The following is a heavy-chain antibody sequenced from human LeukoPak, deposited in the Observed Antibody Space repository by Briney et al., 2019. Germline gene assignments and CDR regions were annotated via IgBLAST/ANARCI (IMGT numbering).Heavy chain of an antibody. CDR2: ISAYNSNA. J-gene: IGHJ4*02. Sequence: GASVKVSCKASGYTFTNYGISWVRQAPGQGLEWMGWISAYNSNANYAQNPQGRVTMTTDTSTSTAYMELRSLRSDDTAVYYCASMSGTPGITATGFDDWGQGTLVTVSS. CDR3: ASMSGTPGITATGFDD. D-gene: IGHD6-13*01. CDR1: GYTFTNYG. V-gene: IGHV1-18*01.